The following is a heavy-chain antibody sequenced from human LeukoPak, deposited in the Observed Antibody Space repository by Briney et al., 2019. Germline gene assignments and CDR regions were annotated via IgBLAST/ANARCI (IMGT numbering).Heavy chain of an antibody. CDR1: GGTFSIYA. CDR3: ARDRAMATSDFDY. V-gene: IGHV1-69*13. D-gene: IGHD5-24*01. CDR2: IIPIFGTA. J-gene: IGHJ4*02. Sequence: AAVTVSCTASGGTFSIYAISWVRQAPGQGLEWVGGIIPIFGTANYAQKFQGRVTITADESTSTAYMELSSLRSEDTAVYYCARDRAMATSDFDYWGQGTLVTVSS.